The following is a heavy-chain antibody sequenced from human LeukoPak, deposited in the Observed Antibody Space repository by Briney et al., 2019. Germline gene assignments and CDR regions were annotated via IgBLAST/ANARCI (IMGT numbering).Heavy chain of an antibody. CDR3: ARTDGAL. V-gene: IGHV3-20*04. CDR2: INWNGGST. J-gene: IGHJ1*01. Sequence: GALRLSCVASGFTFDDHGMRWVRQGPGKGLEWVAGINWNGGSTGYADSVKGRFTISRDNAQNSLYLQMTSLRVDDTAVYYCARTDGALWGQGTLVTVSS. CDR1: GFTFDDHG. D-gene: IGHD5-24*01.